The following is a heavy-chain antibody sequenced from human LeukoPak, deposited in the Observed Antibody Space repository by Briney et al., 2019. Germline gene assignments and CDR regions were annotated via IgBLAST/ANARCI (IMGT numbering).Heavy chain of an antibody. V-gene: IGHV3-33*02. Sequence: GGSLRLSCAASGFTFSSYGMHWVRQAPGKGLEWVAVIWYDGSNKYYADSAKVRFTISRDNSKNKLFLQMDSLRAEDTAVYYCARDWQHMATVIYYFDYWGQGTLVTVSS. J-gene: IGHJ4*02. CDR2: IWYDGSNK. CDR3: ARDWQHMATVIYYFDY. D-gene: IGHD4-17*01. CDR1: GFTFSSYG.